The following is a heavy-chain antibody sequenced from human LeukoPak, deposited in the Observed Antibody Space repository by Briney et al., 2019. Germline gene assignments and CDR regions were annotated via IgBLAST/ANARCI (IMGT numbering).Heavy chain of an antibody. Sequence: GASVKVSCKASGYTFTSYYMHWVRQAPGQGLEWMGIINPSGGSTSYAQKFQGRVTMTREMSTSTGYMELSSLRSEDTAVYYCARDNSVEDTAWWFDPWGQGTLVTVSS. CDR2: INPSGGST. CDR3: ARDNSVEDTAWWFDP. CDR1: GYTFTSYY. J-gene: IGHJ5*02. V-gene: IGHV1-46*01. D-gene: IGHD4-23*01.